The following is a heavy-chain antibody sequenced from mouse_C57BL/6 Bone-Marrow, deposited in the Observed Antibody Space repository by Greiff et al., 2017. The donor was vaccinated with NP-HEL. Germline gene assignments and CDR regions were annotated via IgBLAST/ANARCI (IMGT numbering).Heavy chain of an antibody. Sequence: EVQVVESGGGLVQPGGSLKLSCAASGFTFSDYGMAWVRQAPRKGPEWVAFISNLAYSIYYADTVTGRFTISRENAKNTLYLEMSSLRSEDTAMYYCARHGDYDHYYAMDYWGQGTSVTVSS. CDR3: ARHGDYDHYYAMDY. D-gene: IGHD2-4*01. CDR1: GFTFSDYG. J-gene: IGHJ4*01. CDR2: ISNLAYSI. V-gene: IGHV5-15*01.